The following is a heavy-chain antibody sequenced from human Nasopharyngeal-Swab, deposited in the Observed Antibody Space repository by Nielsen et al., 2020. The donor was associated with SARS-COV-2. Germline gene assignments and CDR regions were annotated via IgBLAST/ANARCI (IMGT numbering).Heavy chain of an antibody. J-gene: IGHJ4*02. V-gene: IGHV4-59*06. CDR1: GASITTYY. Sequence: SETLSLTCTVSGASITTYYWNWIRQPPGKGLEWIGYIYYSGSTYYNPSLKSRVTISVDTSKNQFSLKLSSVTAADTAVYYCAGTTDCTNGVCYQIFDYWGQGTLVTVSS. D-gene: IGHD2-8*01. CDR3: AGTTDCTNGVCYQIFDY. CDR2: IYYSGST.